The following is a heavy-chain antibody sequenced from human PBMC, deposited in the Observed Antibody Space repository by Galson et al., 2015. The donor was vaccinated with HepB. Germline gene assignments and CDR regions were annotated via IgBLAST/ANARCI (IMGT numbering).Heavy chain of an antibody. CDR2: ISYDGSHK. Sequence: SLRLSCAASGFTFSSYSMHWVRQAPGKGLQWVAVISYDGSHKYYADSVKGRFTISRDNSNNTLYLQMNSLRAEDTAVYYCARDSYYYDSSGYWGAFDYWGQGTLITVSS. D-gene: IGHD3-22*01. CDR1: GFTFSSYS. CDR3: ARDSYYYDSSGYWGAFDY. J-gene: IGHJ4*02. V-gene: IGHV3-30*04.